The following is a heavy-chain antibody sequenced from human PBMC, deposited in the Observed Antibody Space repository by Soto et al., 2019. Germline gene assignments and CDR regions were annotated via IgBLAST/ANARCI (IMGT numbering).Heavy chain of an antibody. Sequence: QVQLLQSGAEVKKPGASVKVSCKASGYTFTNYGITWVRQAPGQGLEWMGWISAYNGDTHYTQRLQGRVNMTTDTSTSTDYKERRGLRSDDTAVYYCARVRQLVVYFYYYMDVWGKATTVTVSS. D-gene: IGHD6-6*01. CDR2: ISAYNGDT. CDR1: GYTFTNYG. J-gene: IGHJ6*03. CDR3: ARVRQLVVYFYYYMDV. V-gene: IGHV1-18*01.